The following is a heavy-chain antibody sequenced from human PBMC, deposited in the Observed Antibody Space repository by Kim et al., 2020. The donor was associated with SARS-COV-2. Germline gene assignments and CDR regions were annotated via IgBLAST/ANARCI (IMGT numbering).Heavy chain of an antibody. V-gene: IGHV3-48*03. D-gene: IGHD6-13*01. Sequence: LSLTCAASGFTFSNFEMNWVRQAPGKGLEWVSYIDSSGSTIYYADSVKGRFAISRDNAKNSLYLQMNSLRAEDTAVYYCAPYSSSWYFLYWGQGTLVTVSS. CDR3: APYSSSWYFLY. J-gene: IGHJ4*02. CDR2: IDSSGSTI. CDR1: GFTFSNFE.